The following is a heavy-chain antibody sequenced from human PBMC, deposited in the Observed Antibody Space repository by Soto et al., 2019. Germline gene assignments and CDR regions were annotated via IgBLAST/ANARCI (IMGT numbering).Heavy chain of an antibody. V-gene: IGHV4-59*08. Sequence: QVQLQESGPGLVKPSETLSLTCTVSGGSISSYYWSWIRQPPGKGLEWIGYIYYSGSTNYNPSPKRRVTISVATSKNQFSLKLSPVTAADAAVYYCARLYGGSLDYWGQGTLVTVSS. CDR1: GGSISSYY. CDR3: ARLYGGSLDY. CDR2: IYYSGST. J-gene: IGHJ4*02. D-gene: IGHD4-17*01.